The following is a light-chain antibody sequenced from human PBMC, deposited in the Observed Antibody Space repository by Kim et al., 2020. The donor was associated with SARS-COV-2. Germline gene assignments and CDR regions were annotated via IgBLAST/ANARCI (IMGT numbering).Light chain of an antibody. CDR1: QTISSLY. CDR2: GAS. CDR3: HQCDTSPWT. Sequence: SPGERVTLACRASQTISSLYLAGYQHKPGQAPRLLISGASSRAAGIPDRFSGSGSGTDFTLTISRLEPEDFAVYFCHQCDTSPWTFGQGTKVDIK. V-gene: IGKV3-20*01. J-gene: IGKJ1*01.